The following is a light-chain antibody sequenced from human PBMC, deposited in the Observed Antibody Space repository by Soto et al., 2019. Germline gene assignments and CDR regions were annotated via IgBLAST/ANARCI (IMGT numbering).Light chain of an antibody. V-gene: IGLV2-14*01. Sequence: QSALTQPASVSGSPGQSITISCTGTSSDVGGYNYVSWYQQHPGRAPKLMIYEVSNRPSGVSHRFSASKSGNTASLTISGLQAEDEADYYCSSYTSSSTGVFGGGTKLTVL. CDR1: SSDVGGYNY. J-gene: IGLJ3*02. CDR3: SSYTSSSTGV. CDR2: EVS.